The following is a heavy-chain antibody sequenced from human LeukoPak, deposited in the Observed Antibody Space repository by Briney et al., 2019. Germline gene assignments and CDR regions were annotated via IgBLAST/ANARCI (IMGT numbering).Heavy chain of an antibody. CDR1: GFTFSSYG. Sequence: GGSLRLSCAASGFTFSSYGMHWVRQAPGKGLEWVAFIRYDGSNKYYADSVKGRFTISRDNSKNTLYLQMNSLRAEDTAVYYCARLRGYYYYYMDVWGKGTTVTVSS. CDR3: ARLRGYYYYYMDV. V-gene: IGHV3-30*02. CDR2: IRYDGSNK. J-gene: IGHJ6*03. D-gene: IGHD2-21*01.